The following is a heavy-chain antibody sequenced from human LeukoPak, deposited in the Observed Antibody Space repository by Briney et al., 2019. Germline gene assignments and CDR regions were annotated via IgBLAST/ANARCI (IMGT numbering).Heavy chain of an antibody. V-gene: IGHV3-30*18. Sequence: GGSLRLSCAASGFTFSNYGMHWVRQAPGKGLEWVAVISYDGSNKYYADSVKGRFTISRDNSKNTLYLQMNSLRAEDTAVYYCAKDRRLYGGNSRFPDYWGQGTLVTVSS. D-gene: IGHD4-23*01. CDR3: AKDRRLYGGNSRFPDY. CDR2: ISYDGSNK. J-gene: IGHJ4*02. CDR1: GFTFSNYG.